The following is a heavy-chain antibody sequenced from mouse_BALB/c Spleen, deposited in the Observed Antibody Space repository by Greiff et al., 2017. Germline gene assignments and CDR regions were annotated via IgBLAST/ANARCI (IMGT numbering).Heavy chain of an antibody. CDR2: ISYSGST. Sequence: EVMLVESGPGLVKPSQSLSLTCTVTGYSITSDYAWNWIRQFPGNKLEWMGYISYSGSTSYNPSLKSRISITRDTSKNQFFLQLNSVTTEDTATYYCARRGGNYDYWGQGTTLTVSS. D-gene: IGHD2-1*01. CDR3: ARRGGNYDY. J-gene: IGHJ2*01. CDR1: GYSITSDYA. V-gene: IGHV3-2*02.